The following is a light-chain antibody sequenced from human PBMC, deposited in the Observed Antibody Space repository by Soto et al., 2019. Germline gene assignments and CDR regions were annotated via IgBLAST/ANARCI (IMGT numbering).Light chain of an antibody. CDR1: QSISSY. V-gene: IGKV1-39*01. CDR2: AAS. J-gene: IGKJ4*01. Sequence: DIQMTQSPSSLSASVGDRDTITCRASQSISSYLNWYQQKPGEAPKLLIYAASSLQSGVPSRFSGSGSGTDFTLTISSLQPDDFATYYCQQSYNTVMLTFGGGTKMDIK. CDR3: QQSYNTVMLT.